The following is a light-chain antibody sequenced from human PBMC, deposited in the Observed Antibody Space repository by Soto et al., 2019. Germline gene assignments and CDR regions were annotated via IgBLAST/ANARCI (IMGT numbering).Light chain of an antibody. Sequence: DLQMTQSPSSLSASVGDRVTIXXRASQGISNYLAWYQQKPGKVPKLXIYAASTLQSGVPSRFSGSGSGTDFTLTISSLQPEDVATYYCQKYNSAPFTFGQGTRLEIK. J-gene: IGKJ5*01. V-gene: IGKV1-27*01. CDR2: AAS. CDR3: QKYNSAPFT. CDR1: QGISNY.